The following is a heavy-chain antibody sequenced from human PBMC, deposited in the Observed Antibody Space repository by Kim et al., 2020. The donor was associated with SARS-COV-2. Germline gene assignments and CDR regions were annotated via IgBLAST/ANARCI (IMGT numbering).Heavy chain of an antibody. D-gene: IGHD3-9*01. CDR3: ARSPSGILTGYYRLRYGMDV. J-gene: IGHJ6*02. Sequence: SETLSLTCAVYGGSFSGYYWSWIRQPPGKGLEWIGEINHSGSTNYNPSLKSRVTISVDTSKNQFSLKLSSVTAADTAVYYCARSPSGILTGYYRLRYGMDVWGQGTTVTVSS. V-gene: IGHV4-34*01. CDR2: INHSGST. CDR1: GGSFSGYY.